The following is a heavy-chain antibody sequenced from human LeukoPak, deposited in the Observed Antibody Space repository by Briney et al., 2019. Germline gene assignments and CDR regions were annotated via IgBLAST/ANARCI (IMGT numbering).Heavy chain of an antibody. Sequence: PGGSLRLSCAASGFTFSSYSMNWVRQAPGKGLEWVSSISSSSSYIYYADSVKGRFTISRDNAKNSLYLQMNSLRAEDTAVYYCARDGGNWNFYYDMDVWGLGTTVTVSS. CDR1: GFTFSSYS. D-gene: IGHD1-1*01. CDR3: ARDGGNWNFYYDMDV. V-gene: IGHV3-21*01. CDR2: ISSSSSYI. J-gene: IGHJ6*02.